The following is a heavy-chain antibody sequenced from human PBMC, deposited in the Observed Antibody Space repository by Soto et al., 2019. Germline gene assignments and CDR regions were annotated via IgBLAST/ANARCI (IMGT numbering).Heavy chain of an antibody. J-gene: IGHJ4*02. CDR1: GFTFSSYG. CDR2: ISNDGSNT. CDR3: AKDRLPRISIAAGGY. V-gene: IGHV3-30*18. Sequence: GGSLRLSCAASGFTFSSYGIHWVRQAPGKGLECVAVISNDGSNTYYADSVKGRFTISRDNTKNTLYLQMNSLRAEDTAVYYCAKDRLPRISIAAGGYWGQGTLVTVSS. D-gene: IGHD6-13*01.